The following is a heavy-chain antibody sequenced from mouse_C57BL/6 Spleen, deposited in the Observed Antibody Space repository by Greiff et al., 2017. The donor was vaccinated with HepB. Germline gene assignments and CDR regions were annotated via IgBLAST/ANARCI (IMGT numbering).Heavy chain of an antibody. V-gene: IGHV1-14*01. CDR3: ARRVRPAWFAY. Sequence: EVQLQQSGPELVKPGASVKMSCKASGYTFTSYVMHWVQQKPGQGLEWIGYIYPYNDGTKYNEKFKGKATLTSDKSSSTAYMELSILTSEDSAVYYCARRVRPAWFAYWGQGTLVTVSA. D-gene: IGHD2-14*01. CDR2: IYPYNDGT. J-gene: IGHJ3*01. CDR1: GYTFTSYV.